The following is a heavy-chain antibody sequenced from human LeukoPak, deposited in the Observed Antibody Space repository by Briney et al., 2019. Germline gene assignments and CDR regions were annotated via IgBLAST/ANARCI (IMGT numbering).Heavy chain of an antibody. V-gene: IGHV4-31*03. J-gene: IGHJ4*01. Sequence: SETLSLTCTVSGGSISNGGYYWSWIRQHPGKGLEWIGYIYYSGSTYYNPSLKSRVTISVDTSKNQFSLKLSSVTVADTAVYYCARRSEPDIGVVPAATHFHYRGHGSLVTLFS. D-gene: IGHD2-2*01. CDR2: IYYSGST. CDR1: GGSISNGGYY. CDR3: ARRSEPDIGVVPAATHFHY.